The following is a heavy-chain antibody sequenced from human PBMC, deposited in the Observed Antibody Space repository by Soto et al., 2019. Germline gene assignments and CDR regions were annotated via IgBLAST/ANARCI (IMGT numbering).Heavy chain of an antibody. D-gene: IGHD3-10*01. J-gene: IGHJ6*03. CDR2: IYYSGST. Sequence: SETLSLTCTVSGGSISSYYWSWSRQPPGKGLEWIGYIYYSGSTNYNPSLKSRVTISVDTSKNQFSLKLSSVTAADTAVYYCARDRGQVLGFGDRDYYYYMDVWGKATTVTVSS. V-gene: IGHV4-59*01. CDR1: GGSISSYY. CDR3: ARDRGQVLGFGDRDYYYYMDV.